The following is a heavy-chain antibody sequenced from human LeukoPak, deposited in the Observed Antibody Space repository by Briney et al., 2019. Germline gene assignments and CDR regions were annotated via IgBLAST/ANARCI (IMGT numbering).Heavy chain of an antibody. Sequence: GGSLRLSCAASGFSFSTYWMHWVRQAPGKGLVWVSRITSDGSYTNYADSVRGRFTISRGNAKKTLYLQMSSLRVEDTAIYYCTRPSAGGGLAADYWGQGTLVTVSS. J-gene: IGHJ4*02. D-gene: IGHD3-10*01. V-gene: IGHV3-74*01. CDR3: TRPSAGGGLAADY. CDR2: ITSDGSYT. CDR1: GFSFSTYW.